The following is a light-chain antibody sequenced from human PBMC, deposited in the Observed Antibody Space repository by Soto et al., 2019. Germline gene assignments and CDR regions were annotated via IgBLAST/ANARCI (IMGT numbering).Light chain of an antibody. CDR1: QSVSSY. Sequence: EIVLKQSGATLYLSAGERATLSCRASQSVSSYLDWYQQKPGKAPRLLIYDASNKATAIPARFSGSGSGTDFTLTISSLEPEDLAVYYCQQRSNWPPYTFGQGTKLEIK. CDR3: QQRSNWPPYT. V-gene: IGKV3-11*01. CDR2: DAS. J-gene: IGKJ2*01.